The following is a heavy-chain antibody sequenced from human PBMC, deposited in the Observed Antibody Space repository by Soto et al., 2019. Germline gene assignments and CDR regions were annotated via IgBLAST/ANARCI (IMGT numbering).Heavy chain of an antibody. J-gene: IGHJ4*02. CDR1: GFTLTTSA. V-gene: IGHV3-23*01. CDR2: ISGSGGNT. D-gene: IGHD3-9*01. CDR3: AKMGHDDYDILTGYYFPKTFDF. Sequence: AGGSLRLSCAASGFTLTTSAMSWVRQAPGKGLEWVSGISGSGGNTYFADSVKGRFTISRDSSKDTLYLQMNSLRAEDTAVYFCAKMGHDDYDILTGYYFPKTFDFWGLGTLVTVSS.